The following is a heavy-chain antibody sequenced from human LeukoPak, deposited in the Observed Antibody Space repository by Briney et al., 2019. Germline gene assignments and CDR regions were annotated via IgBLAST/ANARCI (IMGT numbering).Heavy chain of an antibody. J-gene: IGHJ3*02. CDR3: ARTDLADAFDI. Sequence: ETLSLTCAVYGGSFSGYYWSWIRQPPGKGLEWIGEINHSGSTNYNPSLKSRVTISVDTSKNQFSLKLSSVTAADTAVYYCARTDLADAFDIWGQGTMVTVSS. V-gene: IGHV4-34*01. CDR2: INHSGST. CDR1: GGSFSGYY.